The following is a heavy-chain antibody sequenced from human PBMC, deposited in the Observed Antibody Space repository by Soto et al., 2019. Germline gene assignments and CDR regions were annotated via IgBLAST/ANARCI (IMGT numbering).Heavy chain of an antibody. CDR1: GGSFSCYY. V-gene: IGHV4-34*01. CDR3: ARSGVVAATVNWFDP. D-gene: IGHD2-15*01. J-gene: IGHJ5*02. Sequence: PSETLSLTCAVYGGSFSCYYWSWIRQPPGKGLEWIGEINHSGSTNYNPSLKSRVTISVDTSKNQFSLKLSSVTAADTAVYYCARSGVVAATVNWFDPWGPGTLVTVSS. CDR2: INHSGST.